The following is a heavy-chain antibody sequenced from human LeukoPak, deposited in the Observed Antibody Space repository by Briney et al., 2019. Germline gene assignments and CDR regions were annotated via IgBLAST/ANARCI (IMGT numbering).Heavy chain of an antibody. CDR2: ISTSGGST. J-gene: IGHJ4*02. Sequence: GGSLRLSCAASGFTLTTYVMSWVRQAPGQGLEWVSAISTSGGSTYYADSVRGRFTISRDNSKNTLFLQMNSLRAEDTAVYYCAKDRAAPSGGYYFDYWGQGTLVTVSS. CDR3: AKDRAAPSGGYYFDY. D-gene: IGHD6-6*01. V-gene: IGHV3-23*01. CDR1: GFTLTTYV.